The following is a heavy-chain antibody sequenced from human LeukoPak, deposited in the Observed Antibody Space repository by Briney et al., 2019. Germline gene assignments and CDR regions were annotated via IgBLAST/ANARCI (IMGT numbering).Heavy chain of an antibody. CDR3: ARASDRYSSESP. D-gene: IGHD5-18*01. V-gene: IGHV1-69*13. J-gene: IGHJ5*02. Sequence: SVKVSCKASGGTFSSYAISWVRQAPGQGLEWMGGIIPIFGTANYAQKFQGRVTITADESTSTAYMELSGLRSEDTAVYYCARASDRYSSESPWGQGTLVTVSS. CDR1: GGTFSSYA. CDR2: IIPIFGTA.